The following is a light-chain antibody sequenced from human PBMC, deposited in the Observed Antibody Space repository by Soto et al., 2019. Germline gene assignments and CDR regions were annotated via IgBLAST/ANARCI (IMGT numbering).Light chain of an antibody. CDR3: QQYGSSPRT. V-gene: IGKV3-20*01. CDR1: QSVSSTY. CDR2: GAS. Sequence: ETVLTQSPGTLSLSPGERATLSCRASQSVSSTYLAWYQQKPGQAPRLLIYGASSRAIGIPDRFSGSGSGTDFTLTISRLEPEDCAVYYCQQYGSSPRTFGQGTKLEIK. J-gene: IGKJ2*01.